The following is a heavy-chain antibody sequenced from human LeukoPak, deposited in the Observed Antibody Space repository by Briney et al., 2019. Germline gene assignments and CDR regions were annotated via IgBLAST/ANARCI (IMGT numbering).Heavy chain of an antibody. CDR1: GGSFSGYY. CDR2: INHSGST. V-gene: IGHV4-34*01. CDR3: ASSRGSSPYYYYYYYMDV. D-gene: IGHD6-6*01. J-gene: IGHJ6*03. Sequence: SETLSLTCAVYGGSFSGYYWSWIRQPPGKGLEWIGEINHSGSTNYNPSLKSRVTISVDTSKNQFSLKLSSVTAADTAVYYCASSRGSSPYYYYYYYMDVWGKGTTVTVSS.